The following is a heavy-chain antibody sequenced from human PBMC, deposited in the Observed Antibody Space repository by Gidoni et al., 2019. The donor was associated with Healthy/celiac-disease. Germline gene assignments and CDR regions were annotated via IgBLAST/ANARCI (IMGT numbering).Heavy chain of an antibody. Sequence: QLQLQESGPGLVKPSETLSLTCTASGGSISSSSYYWGWIRQPPGKGLEWIGSIYYSGSTYYNPSLQSRVTISVDTSKNQFSLKLSSVTAADTAVYYCGFDCSGGSCDSGFDYWGQGTLVTVSS. CDR1: GGSISSSSYY. J-gene: IGHJ4*02. D-gene: IGHD2-15*01. CDR2: IYYSGST. CDR3: GFDCSGGSCDSGFDY. V-gene: IGHV4-39*01.